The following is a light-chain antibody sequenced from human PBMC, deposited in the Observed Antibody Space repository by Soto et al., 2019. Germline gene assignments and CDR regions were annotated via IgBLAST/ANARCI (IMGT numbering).Light chain of an antibody. V-gene: IGKV1-39*01. CDR2: AAS. J-gene: IGKJ1*01. Sequence: DIQMTQSPSSLSASVGDRVTITCRTSQSISHYLNWYQQKPGKAPKVLIYAASNLQSGVPSRFSGSGSGTAFTLTIISRLPEDFATYYCQQSYSTPWTFGQGTKVEIK. CDR3: QQSYSTPWT. CDR1: QSISHY.